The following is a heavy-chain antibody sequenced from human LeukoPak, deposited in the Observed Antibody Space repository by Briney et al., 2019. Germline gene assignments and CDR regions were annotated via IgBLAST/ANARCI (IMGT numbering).Heavy chain of an antibody. CDR2: IISSSYI. D-gene: IGHD6-19*01. Sequence: GGSLRLSCAASGFTFSSYRMNWVRQAPGKGLEWISSIISSSYIYYADSVKGRFTISRDNSKNTLYLQMNSLRTEDTAVYYCARVGAVAGGFDIWGQGTMVTVSS. CDR3: ARVGAVAGGFDI. V-gene: IGHV3-21*01. J-gene: IGHJ3*02. CDR1: GFTFSSYR.